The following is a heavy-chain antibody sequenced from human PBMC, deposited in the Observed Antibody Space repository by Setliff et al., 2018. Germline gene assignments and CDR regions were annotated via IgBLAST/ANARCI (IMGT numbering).Heavy chain of an antibody. D-gene: IGHD3-3*01. CDR3: ARMSGFQYIDV. CDR1: GGSVGNSHYY. V-gene: IGHV4-61*02. Sequence: SETLSLTCTVSGGSVGNSHYYWGWIRQPAGKGLEWIGRTSTHAGGSTNYNPSLKRRVTISLDTSKNQFSLSLTSVTAEDTAVYYCARMSGFQYIDVWDKGTTVTVSS. CDR2: THAGGST. J-gene: IGHJ6*03.